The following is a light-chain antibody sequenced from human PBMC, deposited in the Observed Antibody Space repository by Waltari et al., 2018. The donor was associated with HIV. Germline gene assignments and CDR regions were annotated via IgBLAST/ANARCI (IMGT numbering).Light chain of an antibody. J-gene: IGKJ2*01. CDR2: GAS. CDR1: QTISSS. V-gene: IGKV1-39*01. Sequence: DIKMTQSPSSLSESVGDRVTITGRESQTISSSLKWYQQKPCKAPMLLIYGASTLHSGVPSRFSGSGSGTDFTLTISSLQPEDFATYYCQQSYSTPRTFGQWTKLEIK. CDR3: QQSYSTPRT.